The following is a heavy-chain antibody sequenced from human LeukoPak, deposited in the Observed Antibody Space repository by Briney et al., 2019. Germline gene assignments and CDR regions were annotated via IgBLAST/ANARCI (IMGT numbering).Heavy chain of an antibody. CDR2: IYSGGST. Sequence: SGGSLRLSCAASGFTVSSNYMSWVRQAPGKGLEWVSVIYSGGSTYYADSVKGRFTISRDNSKNTLYLQMNSLRAEDTAVYYCARDNYYDSSGYYYYWGQGTLVTVSS. CDR3: ARDNYYDSSGYYYY. CDR1: GFTVSSNY. D-gene: IGHD3-22*01. J-gene: IGHJ4*02. V-gene: IGHV3-66*02.